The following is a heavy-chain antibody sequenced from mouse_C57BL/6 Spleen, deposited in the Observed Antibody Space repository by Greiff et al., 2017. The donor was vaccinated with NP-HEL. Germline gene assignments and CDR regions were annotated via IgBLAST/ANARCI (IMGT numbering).Heavy chain of an antibody. Sequence: EVMLVESGGGLVKPGGSLKLSCAASGFTFSSYAMSWVRQTPEKRLEWVATISDGGSYTYYTDNVKGRFTISRDNAKNNLYLQMSHLKSEDTAMYYCARDGLTTGYFDVWGTGTTVTVSS. CDR1: GFTFSSYA. CDR3: ARDGLTTGYFDV. CDR2: ISDGGSYT. J-gene: IGHJ1*03. D-gene: IGHD1-1*01. V-gene: IGHV5-4*01.